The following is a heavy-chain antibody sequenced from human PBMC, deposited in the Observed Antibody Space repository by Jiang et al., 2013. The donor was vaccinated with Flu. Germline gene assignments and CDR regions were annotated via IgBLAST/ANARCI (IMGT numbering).Heavy chain of an antibody. Sequence: SSYAISWVRQAPGQGLEWMGGIIPIFGTANYAQKFQGRVTITADKSTSTAYMELSSLRSEDTAVYYCARVVSPLNWFDPWGPGNPGHRLL. D-gene: IGHD2-2*01. CDR1: SSYA. V-gene: IGHV1-69*06. CDR2: IIPIFGTA. J-gene: IGHJ5*02. CDR3: ARVVSPLNWFDP.